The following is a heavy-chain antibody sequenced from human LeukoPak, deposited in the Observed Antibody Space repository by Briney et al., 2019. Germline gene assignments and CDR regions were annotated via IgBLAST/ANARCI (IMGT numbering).Heavy chain of an antibody. V-gene: IGHV4-39*07. D-gene: IGHD6-13*01. CDR3: ARGRNPYSSSWYYFDY. Sequence: SETLSLTCTVSGDSISSSVYYWGWIRQPPGQGLEWIGSIYNSGSTYYNPSLKSRVTISVDTSKNQFSLKLSSVTAADTAVYYCARGRNPYSSSWYYFDYWGQGTLVTVSS. CDR2: IYNSGST. CDR1: GDSISSSVYY. J-gene: IGHJ4*02.